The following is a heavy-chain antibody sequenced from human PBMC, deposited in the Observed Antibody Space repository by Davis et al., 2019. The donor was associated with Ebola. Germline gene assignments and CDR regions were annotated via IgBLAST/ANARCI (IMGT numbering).Heavy chain of an antibody. CDR1: GFTVSSNY. CDR2: IYSGGST. V-gene: IGHV3-53*01. CDR3: ARGYSLNY. J-gene: IGHJ4*02. D-gene: IGHD6-13*01. Sequence: GESLKISCAVSGFTVSSNYMSWVRQAPGKGLEWVSVIYSGGSTYYADSVKGRFTISRDNSKNTLYLQMNSLRAEDTAVYYCARGYSLNYWGQGTLVTVSS.